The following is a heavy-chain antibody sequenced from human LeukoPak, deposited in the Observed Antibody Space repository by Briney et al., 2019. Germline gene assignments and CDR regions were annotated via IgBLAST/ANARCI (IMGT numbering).Heavy chain of an antibody. V-gene: IGHV1-18*04. CDR3: ARDLWFGTSETPTYFDY. J-gene: IGHJ4*02. CDR1: GYTFTSYG. D-gene: IGHD3-10*01. CDR2: ISAHNGNT. Sequence: ASVKVSCKASGYTFTSYGISWVRQAPGQGLEWMGWISAHNGNTNYAQKLQGRVTMTTDTSTSTAYMELRSLRSDDTAVYYCARDLWFGTSETPTYFDYWGQGTLVTVSS.